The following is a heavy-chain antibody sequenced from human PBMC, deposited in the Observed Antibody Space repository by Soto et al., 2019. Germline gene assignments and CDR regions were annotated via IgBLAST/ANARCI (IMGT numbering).Heavy chain of an antibody. D-gene: IGHD2-15*01. CDR1: GFIFSSYW. J-gene: IGHJ6*02. CDR3: ASVYCPGGRCNVMDF. CDR2: INSDGSST. V-gene: IGHV3-74*01. Sequence: GGSLRLSCATSGFIFSSYWMHWVRQAPGKGLVWVSRINSDGSSTSYADSVKGRFTISRDNAKNTLYLQMNSLRAEDTAVYYCASVYCPGGRCNVMDFWGQGSSVTVSS.